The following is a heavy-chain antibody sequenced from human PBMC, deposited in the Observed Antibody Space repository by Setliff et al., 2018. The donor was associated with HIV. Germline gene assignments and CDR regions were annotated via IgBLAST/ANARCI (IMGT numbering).Heavy chain of an antibody. J-gene: IGHJ6*03. Sequence: SETLSLTCAVYGGSFSGYYWSWIRQPPGKGLEWIGEINHSGSANYNPSLKSRVTISVDTSKNQFSLKLSSVTAADTAVYYCARRSPGGGYYMDVWGKGTTVTVSS. CDR3: ARRSPGGGYYMDV. CDR1: GGSFSGYY. CDR2: INHSGSA. V-gene: IGHV4-34*01. D-gene: IGHD3-16*01.